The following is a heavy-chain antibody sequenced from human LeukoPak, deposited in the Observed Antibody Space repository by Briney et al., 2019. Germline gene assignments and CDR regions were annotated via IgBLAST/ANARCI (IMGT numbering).Heavy chain of an antibody. CDR2: IRYDGSNK. Sequence: GGSLRLSCAASGFTFSSYGMHWVRQAPGKGLEWVAFIRYDGSNKYYADSVKGRFTISRDNSKNTLYLQMNSLRAEDTAVYYCAPLAWYSGGWYLDYWGQGTLVTVSS. CDR3: APLAWYSGGWYLDY. V-gene: IGHV3-30*02. D-gene: IGHD6-19*01. CDR1: GFTFSSYG. J-gene: IGHJ4*02.